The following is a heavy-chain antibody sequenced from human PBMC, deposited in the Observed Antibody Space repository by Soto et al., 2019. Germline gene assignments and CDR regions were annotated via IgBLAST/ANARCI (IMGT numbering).Heavy chain of an antibody. CDR2: IFHSGKT. CDR1: GYSISSGYY. J-gene: IGHJ4*02. V-gene: IGHV4-38-2*01. CDR3: ARKYPPTYYFDY. Sequence: PSETLSLTCAVSGYSISSGYYWSWVRQPPGKGLEWIGTIFHSGKTYYNPSLKSRLTISVDTSKNQFSLKLSSVTAADTAVYYCARKYPPTYYFDYWGQGTLVTVS. D-gene: IGHD1-26*01.